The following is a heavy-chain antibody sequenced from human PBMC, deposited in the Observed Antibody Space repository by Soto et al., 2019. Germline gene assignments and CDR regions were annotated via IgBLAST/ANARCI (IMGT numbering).Heavy chain of an antibody. CDR1: DDSIDNFY. J-gene: IGHJ5*02. CDR2: ISLTGNT. D-gene: IGHD6-19*01. Sequence: SETLSLTCTVSDDSIDNFYWSWIRQPAGKGLEWIGRISLTGNTKYNPSLFSRVTMSVDRSKKQFSLRLTSVTTADTAVYFCARQVFKAGDGTVVYFLDTWCQGALVAVSS. V-gene: IGHV4-4*07. CDR3: ARQVFKAGDGTVVYFLDT.